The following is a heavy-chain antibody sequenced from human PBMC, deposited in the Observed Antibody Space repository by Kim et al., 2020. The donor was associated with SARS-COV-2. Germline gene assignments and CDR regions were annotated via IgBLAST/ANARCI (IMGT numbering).Heavy chain of an antibody. Sequence: SETLSLTYTVSGGSISSYYWSWIRQPPGKGLEWIGYIYYSGSTNYNPSLKSRVTISVDTSKNQFSLKLSSVTAADTAVYYCARHPYSGSYQGWWFDYWGQGTLVTVSS. D-gene: IGHD1-26*01. CDR3: ARHPYSGSYQGWWFDY. J-gene: IGHJ4*02. CDR1: GGSISSYY. V-gene: IGHV4-59*13. CDR2: IYYSGST.